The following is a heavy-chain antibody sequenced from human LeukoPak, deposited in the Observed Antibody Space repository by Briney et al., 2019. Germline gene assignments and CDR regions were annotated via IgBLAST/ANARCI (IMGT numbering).Heavy chain of an antibody. Sequence: SETLSLTCTVSGGSISINTYYWGWIRQPPGKGLEWIGSIHYTGNPYYNPSLKSRVTISVDTSRNQFSLKLRSVTAADTAVYYCARNPNYYDSSVTFDYWGQGNLVTVSS. CDR1: GGSISINTYY. V-gene: IGHV4-39*07. D-gene: IGHD3-22*01. CDR2: IHYTGNP. CDR3: ARNPNYYDSSVTFDY. J-gene: IGHJ4*02.